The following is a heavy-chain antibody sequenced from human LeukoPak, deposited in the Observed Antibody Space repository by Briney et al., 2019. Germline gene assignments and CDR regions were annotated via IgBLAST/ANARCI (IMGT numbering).Heavy chain of an antibody. CDR1: GFTFSSYA. CDR3: AKDARAGMNYGDPFDY. Sequence: GGSLGLSCAASGFTFSSYAMSWVRQAPGKGPEWVSAISGSGGSTYYADSVKGRFTISRDNSKNTLYLQMNSLRAEDTAVYYCAKDARAGMNYGDPFDYWGQGTLVTVSS. V-gene: IGHV3-23*01. J-gene: IGHJ4*02. CDR2: ISGSGGST. D-gene: IGHD4-17*01.